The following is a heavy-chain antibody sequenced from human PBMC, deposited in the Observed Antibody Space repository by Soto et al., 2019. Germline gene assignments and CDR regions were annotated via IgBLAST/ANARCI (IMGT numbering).Heavy chain of an antibody. CDR1: GYTFTGYY. CDR2: INPNSGGT. D-gene: IGHD2-15*01. CDR3: ARGGDIVVVVAATRSYAFDI. Sequence: QVQLVQSEAEVKKPGASVKVSCKASGYTFTGYYMHWVRQAPGQGLEWMGWINPNSGGTNYAQKLQGWVTMTRDTSISTAYMELSRLRSDDTAVYYCARGGDIVVVVAATRSYAFDIWGQGTMVTVSS. V-gene: IGHV1-2*04. J-gene: IGHJ3*02.